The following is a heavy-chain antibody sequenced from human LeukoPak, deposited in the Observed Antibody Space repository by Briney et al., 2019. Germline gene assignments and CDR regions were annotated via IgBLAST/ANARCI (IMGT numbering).Heavy chain of an antibody. CDR1: GGSISGYF. CDR2: TYYSGDT. V-gene: IGHV4-59*01. Sequence: SETLSLTCTVSGGSISGYFWSWIRQPPGKGLEWIGYTYYSGDTNYNPSFKSRLTISVDSSKNQFSLDLSSVTAADTAVYYCARSNSSRNDGLFDYWGQGTLVTVSS. CDR3: ARSNSSRNDGLFDY. D-gene: IGHD1-1*01. J-gene: IGHJ4*02.